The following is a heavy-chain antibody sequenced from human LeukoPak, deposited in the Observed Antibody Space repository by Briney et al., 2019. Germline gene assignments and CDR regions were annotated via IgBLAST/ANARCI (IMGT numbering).Heavy chain of an antibody. J-gene: IGHJ5*02. CDR3: ARDGDCSGGSCYWFDP. Sequence: SETLSLTCTVSGGSISSGGYYWSWIRQHPGKGLEWIGYIYYSGSIYYNPSLKSRVTISVDTSKNQFSLKLSSVTAADTAVYYCARDGDCSGGSCYWFDPWGQGTLVTVSS. CDR2: IYYSGSI. CDR1: GGSISSGGYY. V-gene: IGHV4-31*03. D-gene: IGHD2-15*01.